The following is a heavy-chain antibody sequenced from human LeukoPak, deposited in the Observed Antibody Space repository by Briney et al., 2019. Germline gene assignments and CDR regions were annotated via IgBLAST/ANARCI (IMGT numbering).Heavy chain of an antibody. Sequence: PSETLSLTCTVSGGSISSYYWSWIRQPPGKGLEWIGYTYYSGSTNYNPSLKSRVTISVDTSKNQFSLKLSSVTAADTAVYYCARGEIAVAGLFDYWGQGTLVTVSS. D-gene: IGHD6-19*01. CDR1: GGSISSYY. CDR2: TYYSGST. J-gene: IGHJ4*02. V-gene: IGHV4-59*01. CDR3: ARGEIAVAGLFDY.